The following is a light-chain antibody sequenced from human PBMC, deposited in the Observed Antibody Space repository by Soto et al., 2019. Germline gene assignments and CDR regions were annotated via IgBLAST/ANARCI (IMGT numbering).Light chain of an antibody. CDR3: QQYGISPRT. V-gene: IGKV3D-15*01. J-gene: IGKJ1*01. CDR2: EAS. CDR1: QSVSSY. Sequence: EIVMTQSPATLSVSPGERATLSCRASQSVSSYLAWYQQKPGQAPRLLMYEASNRATGIPARFSGGGSGTDFTLTISRLEPEDIAVYYCQQYGISPRTFGQGTKVDIK.